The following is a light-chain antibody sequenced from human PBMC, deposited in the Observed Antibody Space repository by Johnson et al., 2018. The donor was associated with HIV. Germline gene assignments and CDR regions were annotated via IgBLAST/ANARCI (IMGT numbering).Light chain of an antibody. J-gene: IGLJ1*01. CDR2: KND. Sequence: QSVLTQPPSVSAAPGQKVTISCSGSSSTIGNNYVSWYQVLPGTAPKLLIYKNDKRPSGIPDRFSGSKSGTSATLDITGLQTGDEADYYCGTWDSRLSAGHVFGTGTKVTVL. CDR3: GTWDSRLSAGHV. V-gene: IGLV1-51*02. CDR1: SSTIGNNY.